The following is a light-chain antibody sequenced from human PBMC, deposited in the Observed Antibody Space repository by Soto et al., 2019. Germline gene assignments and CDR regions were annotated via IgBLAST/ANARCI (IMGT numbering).Light chain of an antibody. CDR2: GVT. Sequence: QSVLAQPPSASGSPGQSVTISCTGSGSDIGAYNFVSWYQQHPGKAPKTMIFGVTQRPSGVPDRFSGSKSGNTASLTVSGLQADDEAVYYCYSYAGRNIWVFGGGTQLTVL. CDR3: YSYAGRNIWV. J-gene: IGLJ3*02. V-gene: IGLV2-8*01. CDR1: GSDIGAYNF.